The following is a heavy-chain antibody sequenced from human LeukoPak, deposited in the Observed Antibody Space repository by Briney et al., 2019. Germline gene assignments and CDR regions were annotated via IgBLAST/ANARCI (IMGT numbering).Heavy chain of an antibody. V-gene: IGHV1-69*06. CDR2: IIPIFGTA. J-gene: IGHJ6*03. CDR1: GGTFSSYA. CDR3: ARDNSYTSTSGYMDV. D-gene: IGHD6-13*01. Sequence: GASVKVSCKASGGTFSSYAINWVRQAPGQGLEWMGGIIPIFGTAIYAQKFQGRVTITADKSTNTAYMELSSLRYEDTAVYYCARDNSYTSTSGYMDVWGKGTTVTVSS.